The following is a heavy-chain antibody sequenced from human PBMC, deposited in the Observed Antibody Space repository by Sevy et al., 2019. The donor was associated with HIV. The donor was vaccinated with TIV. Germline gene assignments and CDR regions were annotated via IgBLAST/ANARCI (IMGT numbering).Heavy chain of an antibody. V-gene: IGHV5-51*01. D-gene: IGHD4-17*01. CDR2: IYPDDSDT. Sequence: GESLKISCKGSGFTFTTYWIGWVRQMPGKGLECIGIIYPDDSDTRYSPSFQGQVTISVDKSISTAYLQWSTLKASDTAMYYCARHHASYGVTGYYYYYGLDVWGQGTTVTVSS. J-gene: IGHJ6*02. CDR1: GFTFTTYW. CDR3: ARHHASYGVTGYYYYYGLDV.